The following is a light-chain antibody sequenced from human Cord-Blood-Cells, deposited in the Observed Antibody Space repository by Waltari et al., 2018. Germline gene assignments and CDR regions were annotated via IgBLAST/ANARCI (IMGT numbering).Light chain of an antibody. V-gene: IGKV4-1*01. CDR2: WAS. J-gene: IGKJ5*01. Sequence: DIVMTQSPDSLAVSLAEEATIDRKTNKSVLYSSNNKNYLAWYHQKPGQPPKLLIYWASTRESGVPDRFSGSGSGTDFTLTISSLQAEDVAVYYCQQYYSTPITFGQGTRLEIK. CDR1: KSVLYSSNNKNY. CDR3: QQYYSTPIT.